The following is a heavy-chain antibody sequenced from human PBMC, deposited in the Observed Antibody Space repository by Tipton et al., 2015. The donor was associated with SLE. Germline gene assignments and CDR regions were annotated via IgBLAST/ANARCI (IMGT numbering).Heavy chain of an antibody. CDR2: IYHSGST. J-gene: IGHJ4*02. CDR1: GGSISSGGYS. V-gene: IGHV4-30-2*01. D-gene: IGHD6-13*01. CDR3: AREQQLVLDY. Sequence: TLSLTCAVSGGSISSGGYSWSWIRQPPGKGLEWIGYIYHSGSTYYNPSLKSRVTISVDTSKNQFSLKLSSVTAADTAVYYCAREQQLVLDYWGQGTLVTVSS.